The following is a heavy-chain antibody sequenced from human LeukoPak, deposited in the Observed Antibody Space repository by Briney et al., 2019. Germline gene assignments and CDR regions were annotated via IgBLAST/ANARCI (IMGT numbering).Heavy chain of an antibody. CDR2: IYSGGTT. V-gene: IGHV3-66*01. CDR3: ARETQVSFGGLTVDS. D-gene: IGHD3-16*01. CDR1: GFTVSSNY. J-gene: IGHJ4*02. Sequence: GGSLRLSCAASGFTVSSNYMSWVRQAPGKGLEWVSVIYSGGTTYYADSVTGRFTISRDHSKNTLYLQMNSLRAEDTAVYYCARETQVSFGGLTVDSWGQGALVTVSS.